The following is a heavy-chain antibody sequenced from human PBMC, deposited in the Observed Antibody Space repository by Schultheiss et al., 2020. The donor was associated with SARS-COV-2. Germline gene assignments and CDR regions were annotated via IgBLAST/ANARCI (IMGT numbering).Heavy chain of an antibody. D-gene: IGHD2-21*01. V-gene: IGHV3-74*01. Sequence: GGSLRLSCAASGFTFSSYWMHWVRQAPGKGLVWVSRINSDGSATSYADSVEGRFTISRDNSKNTLYLQMSSLRAEDTAVYYCTSGHLWFGSQSWGQGTLVTVSS. CDR2: INSDGSAT. J-gene: IGHJ5*02. CDR3: TSGHLWFGSQS. CDR1: GFTFSSYW.